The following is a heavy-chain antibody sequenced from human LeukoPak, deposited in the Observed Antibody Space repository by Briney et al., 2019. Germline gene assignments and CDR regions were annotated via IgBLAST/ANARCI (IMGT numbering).Heavy chain of an antibody. V-gene: IGHV3-48*01. CDR3: ARERGYCSGTTCYSFDY. CDR1: GFAFSIYS. J-gene: IGHJ4*02. Sequence: GGSLRLSCAASGFAFSIYSMDWVRQAPGKGLEWVAYIKSNSDTIYYADSVKGRFTISRDNAKNSLCLQMNSLRAEDTAVYYCARERGYCSGTTCYSFDYWGQGTLVTVSS. D-gene: IGHD2-2*02. CDR2: IKSNSDTI.